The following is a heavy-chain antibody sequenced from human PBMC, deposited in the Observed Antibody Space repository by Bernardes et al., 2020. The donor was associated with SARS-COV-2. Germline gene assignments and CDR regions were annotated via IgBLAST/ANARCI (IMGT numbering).Heavy chain of an antibody. CDR3: ARYMTTVTTEAFDL. CDR1: GYTFTSYG. V-gene: IGHV1-18*01. Sequence: ASVKVSCKASGYTFTSYGISWVRQAPGQGLEWMGWISAYNGNTNYAQKLQGRVTMTTDTSTSTAYMELRSLRSDDTAVYYCARYMTTVTTEAFDLWGRGTLVTVSS. D-gene: IGHD4-17*01. J-gene: IGHJ2*01. CDR2: ISAYNGNT.